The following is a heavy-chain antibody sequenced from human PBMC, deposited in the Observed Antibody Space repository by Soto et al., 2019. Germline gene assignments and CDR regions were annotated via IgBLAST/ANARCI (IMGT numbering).Heavy chain of an antibody. Sequence: GAPVKVSCKASGFTFTHYGISWVRQAPGQRLEWMGWINVYNGNTKYEQNVHGKVTMTTDTATCTAYMELRSLRSDDTAVYYCARGVGSGSFYNQYSWLDPWGQGTQVTVSS. D-gene: IGHD3-10*01. V-gene: IGHV1-18*01. J-gene: IGHJ5*02. CDR1: GFTFTHYG. CDR2: INVYNGNT. CDR3: ARGVGSGSFYNQYSWLDP.